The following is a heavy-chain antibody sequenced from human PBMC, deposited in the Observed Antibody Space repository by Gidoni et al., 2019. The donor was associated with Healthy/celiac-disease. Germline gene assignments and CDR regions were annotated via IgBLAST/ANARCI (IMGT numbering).Heavy chain of an antibody. V-gene: IGHV4-39*01. Sequence: QLQLQESGPGLVQPSATLSLTCTVSGRSISSSSYYWGWIRQPPGKGLEWIGSIYYSGSTYYNPSLKSRVTISVDTSKNQFSLKLSSVTAADTAVYYCARLADIVLMVYANDAFDIWGQGTMVTVSS. CDR1: GRSISSSSYY. D-gene: IGHD2-8*01. J-gene: IGHJ3*02. CDR3: ARLADIVLMVYANDAFDI. CDR2: IYYSGST.